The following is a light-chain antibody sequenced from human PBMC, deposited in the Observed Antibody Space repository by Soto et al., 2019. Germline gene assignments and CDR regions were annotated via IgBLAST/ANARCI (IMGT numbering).Light chain of an antibody. CDR3: QHTYNALPST. V-gene: IGKV1-39*01. J-gene: IGKJ5*01. CDR2: AAS. Sequence: DVQMTQSPSTLSASVGDRVTLTCRSSQSITTYLNWYQQKPGKAPRLLIYAASSLQSGVPSRFSVSGSGTDFTLTISSLQPEDFATYYCQHTYNALPSTFGQGTRLEIK. CDR1: QSITTY.